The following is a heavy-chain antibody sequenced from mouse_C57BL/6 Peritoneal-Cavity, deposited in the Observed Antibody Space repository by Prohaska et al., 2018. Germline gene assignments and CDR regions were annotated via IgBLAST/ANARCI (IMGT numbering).Heavy chain of an antibody. J-gene: IGHJ2*01. Sequence: PGSSVKMSCKASGYTFTDYYMNWVKQSHGKSLEWIGVINPYNSGTSYNQKFKVKATLTVDKSSSTAYMEINSLTSEDYAVYYCARGVVTVVAYYMDYSSQSTTLTVAA. D-gene: IGHD1-1*01. CDR2: INPYNSGT. V-gene: IGHV1-19*01. CDR1: GYTFTDYY. CDR3: ARGVVTVVAYYMDY.